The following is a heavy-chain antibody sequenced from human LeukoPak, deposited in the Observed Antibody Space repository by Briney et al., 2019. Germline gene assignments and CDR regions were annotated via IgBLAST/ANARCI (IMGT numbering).Heavy chain of an antibody. J-gene: IGHJ5*02. D-gene: IGHD2-2*01. CDR3: ARESYPSWFDP. CDR1: GGSISSGDYY. V-gene: IGHV4-30-4*01. CDR2: IYYSGST. Sequence: NTSETLSLTCTVSGGSISSGDYYWSWIRQPPGKGLEWIGYIYYSGSTYYNPSLKSRVTISVDTSKNQFSLKLSSVTAADTAVYYCARESYPSWFDPWGQGTLVTVSS.